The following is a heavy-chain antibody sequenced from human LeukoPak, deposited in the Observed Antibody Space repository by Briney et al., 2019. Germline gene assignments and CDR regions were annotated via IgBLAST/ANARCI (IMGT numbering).Heavy chain of an antibody. J-gene: IGHJ4*02. Sequence: PGGSLRLSCAAPGFTFSSYAMSWVRQAPGKGLEWVSAISGSGGSTHYADSVKGRFTISRDNSKNTLYLQMNSLRAEDTAVYYCAISPGRTMIVVRDSYFDYWGQGTLVTVSS. V-gene: IGHV3-23*01. CDR3: AISPGRTMIVVRDSYFDY. CDR2: ISGSGGST. CDR1: GFTFSSYA. D-gene: IGHD3-22*01.